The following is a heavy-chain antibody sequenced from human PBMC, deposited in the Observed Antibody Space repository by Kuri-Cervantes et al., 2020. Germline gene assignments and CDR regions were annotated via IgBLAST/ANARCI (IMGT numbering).Heavy chain of an antibody. CDR3: ARDPIYYYDSSGYYPTHWYFDL. Sequence: SETPSLTCTVSGYSISSGYYWSWIRQPPGKGLEWIGYIYYSGSTNYNPSLKSRVTISVDTSKDQFSLKLSSVTAADTAVYYCARDPIYYYDSSGYYPTHWYFDLWGRGTLVTVSS. V-gene: IGHV4-38-2*02. CDR2: IYYSGST. D-gene: IGHD3-22*01. J-gene: IGHJ2*01. CDR1: GYSISSGYY.